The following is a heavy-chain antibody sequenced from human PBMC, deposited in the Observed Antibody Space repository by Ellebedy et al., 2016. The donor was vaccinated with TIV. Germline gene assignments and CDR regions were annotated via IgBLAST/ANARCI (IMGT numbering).Heavy chain of an antibody. J-gene: IGHJ4*02. CDR3: ARDPRLYGPGSYYPISY. V-gene: IGHV3-33*01. CDR1: GFTFSSYG. D-gene: IGHD3-10*01. Sequence: GGSLRLSXAASGFTFSSYGMHWVRQAPGKGPEWVAIIWYDGSNKYYADSVKGRFTISRDNSTNTLYLQMDSLRAEDTAVYYCARDPRLYGPGSYYPISYWGQGTLVTVSS. CDR2: IWYDGSNK.